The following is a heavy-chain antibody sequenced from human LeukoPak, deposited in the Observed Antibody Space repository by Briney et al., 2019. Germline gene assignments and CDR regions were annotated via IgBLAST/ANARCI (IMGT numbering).Heavy chain of an antibody. CDR2: IWYDGSNK. V-gene: IGHV3-33*01. J-gene: IGHJ4*02. CDR3: ARDREGYYDSSGYYVPGYFDY. Sequence: PGRSLRLSCAASGFTFSSYGMHWVRQAPGKGLEWVAVIWYDGSNKYYADSVKGRFAISRGNSKNTLYLQMNSLRAEDTAVYYCARDREGYYDSSGYYVPGYFDYWGQGTLVTVSS. D-gene: IGHD3-22*01. CDR1: GFTFSSYG.